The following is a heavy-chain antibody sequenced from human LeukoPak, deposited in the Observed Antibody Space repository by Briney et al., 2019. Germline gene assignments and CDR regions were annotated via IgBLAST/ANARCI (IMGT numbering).Heavy chain of an antibody. J-gene: IGHJ4*02. D-gene: IGHD3-22*01. CDR1: GFTFSSYW. CDR2: INPDGSTT. CDR3: AKDSMIVVVTTLDY. Sequence: GGSLRLSCAASGFTFSSYWMHWVRQAPGKGLVWVSRINPDGSTTNYADSVKGRFTISRDNSKNTLYLQMNSLRAEDTAVYYCAKDSMIVVVTTLDYWGQGTLVTVSS. V-gene: IGHV3-74*01.